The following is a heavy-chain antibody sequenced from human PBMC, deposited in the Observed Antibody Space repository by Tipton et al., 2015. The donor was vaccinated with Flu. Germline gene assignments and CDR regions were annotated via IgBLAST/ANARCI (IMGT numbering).Heavy chain of an antibody. CDR1: GFTFSSYG. CDR2: IWYDGSNK. CDR3: ARRLYQNPGIDY. D-gene: IGHD2-8*01. Sequence: SLRLSCAASGFTFSSYGMHWVRQAPGKGLEWVAVIWYDGSNKYYADSVKGRFTISRDNSKNTLYLQMNSLRAEDTAVYYCARRLYQNPGIDYWGQVTLVTVSS. V-gene: IGHV3-33*01. J-gene: IGHJ4*02.